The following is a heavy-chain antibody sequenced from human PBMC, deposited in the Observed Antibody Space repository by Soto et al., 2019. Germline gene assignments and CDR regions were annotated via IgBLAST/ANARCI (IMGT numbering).Heavy chain of an antibody. Sequence: EVQLVESGGGLVQPGGSLRLSCVASGFTFSSYWMHWVRQAPGKGLVWVSSSSNDGSSTSYADPVKGRFTISRDNAKNTLYLQMNRLRDEDTAVYYCARLPDKSPQNWGQGTLVIV. CDR2: SSNDGSST. D-gene: IGHD2-15*01. CDR1: GFTFSSYW. CDR3: ARLPDKSPQN. J-gene: IGHJ1*01. V-gene: IGHV3-74*01.